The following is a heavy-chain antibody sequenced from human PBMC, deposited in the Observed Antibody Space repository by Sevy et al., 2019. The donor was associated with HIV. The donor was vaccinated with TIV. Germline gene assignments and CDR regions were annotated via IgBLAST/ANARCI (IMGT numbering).Heavy chain of an antibody. CDR3: ARDFTKDIVVVPAASWFDP. CDR1: GFTFSSYS. V-gene: IGHV3-21*01. Sequence: GGSLRLSCAASGFTFSSYSMNWVRQAPGKGLEWVSSISSSSYIYYADSVKGRFTISRDNAKNSLYLQMNSLRAEDTAVYYCARDFTKDIVVVPAASWFDPWGQGTLVTVSS. CDR2: ISSSSYI. J-gene: IGHJ5*02. D-gene: IGHD2-2*01.